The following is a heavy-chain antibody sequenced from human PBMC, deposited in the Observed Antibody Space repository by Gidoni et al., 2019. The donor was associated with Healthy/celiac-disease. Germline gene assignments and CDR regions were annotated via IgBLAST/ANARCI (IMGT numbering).Heavy chain of an antibody. CDR1: GGSISSYY. CDR3: ARGDAFDI. J-gene: IGHJ3*02. V-gene: IGHV4-59*07. CDR2: IYYSGST. Sequence: QVQLQESRPGLVKPSDTLSLTCTAPGGSISSYYWSWIRQPPGKGLEWIGYIYYSGSTNYNPYLKSRVTISVDTSKNQFSLKLSSMTAADTAVYYCARGDAFDIWGQGTMVTVSS.